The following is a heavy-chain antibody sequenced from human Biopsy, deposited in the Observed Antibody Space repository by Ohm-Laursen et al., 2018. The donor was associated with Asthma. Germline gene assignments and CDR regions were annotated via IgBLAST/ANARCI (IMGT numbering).Heavy chain of an antibody. J-gene: IGHJ4*02. D-gene: IGHD1-26*01. CDR3: AKDVFPGWELRRGPDY. CDR2: ISFDGSNK. Sequence: SLRLSCAAPGFSFSNYGMHWVRQAPGKGLEWVAVISFDGSNKNYTDSVKGRFTISRDNSRNTLHLQMNSLRAEDTAVYYCAKDVFPGWELRRGPDYWGQGTLVTVSS. CDR1: GFSFSNYG. V-gene: IGHV3-30*18.